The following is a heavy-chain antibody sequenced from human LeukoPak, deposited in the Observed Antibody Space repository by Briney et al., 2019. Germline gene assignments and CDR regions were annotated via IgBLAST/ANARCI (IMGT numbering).Heavy chain of an antibody. CDR3: VRGGQGDGYSADEAFDF. CDR1: GDSVSSKTTA. V-gene: IGHV6-1*01. J-gene: IGHJ3*01. D-gene: IGHD5-24*01. CDR2: TYYRSKWYN. Sequence: SQTLSLTCAISGDSVSSKTTACNWIRQSPSRGLEWLGRTYYRSKWYNDYAISVKSRITINPDTSKNHFSLQLNSVTAEDTAVYYCVRGGQGDGYSADEAFDFWGQGTVVTVSS.